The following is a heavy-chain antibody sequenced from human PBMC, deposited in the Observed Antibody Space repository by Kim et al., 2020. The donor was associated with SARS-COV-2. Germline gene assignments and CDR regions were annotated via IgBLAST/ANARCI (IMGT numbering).Heavy chain of an antibody. D-gene: IGHD3-10*02. Sequence: GGSLRLSCAGSGFTLSAYDMSWVRQAPGKGLEWVSSISGGGVNTRYTDAVKGRFTISRDNSKNTLYLQINSLRAEDTAVYYCARRMFSLDYWGQGTLVTV. CDR3: ARRMFSLDY. V-gene: IGHV3-23*01. CDR2: ISGGGVNT. CDR1: GFTLSAYD. J-gene: IGHJ4*02.